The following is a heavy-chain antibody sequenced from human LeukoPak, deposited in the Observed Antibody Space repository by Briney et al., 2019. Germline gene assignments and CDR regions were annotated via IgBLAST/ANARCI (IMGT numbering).Heavy chain of an antibody. V-gene: IGHV4-59*01. Sequence: SETLSLTCTVSGGSISSYYWSWIRQPPGKGLEWIGYIYYSGSTNYNPSLKSRVTISVDTSKNQFSLKLSSVTAADTAVYYCARVARPLRLRMDSWSGYYEDWFDPWGQGTLVTVSS. CDR3: ARVARPLRLRMDSWSGYYEDWFDP. CDR1: GGSISSYY. J-gene: IGHJ5*02. D-gene: IGHD3-3*01. CDR2: IYYSGST.